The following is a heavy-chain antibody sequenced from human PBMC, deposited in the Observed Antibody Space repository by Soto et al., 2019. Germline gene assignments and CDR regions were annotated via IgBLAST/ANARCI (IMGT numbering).Heavy chain of an antibody. J-gene: IGHJ5*02. Sequence: TLETLSLTCTVAGGSIVSYYWSWIRQPPGKGLQWIGFIYYSGCTTYSPSLKSRVTISVDRSKNQFSLKLTSVTAADPAVYYCARLGGYYQSLDTWGQGTLVTVSS. CDR2: IYYSGCT. D-gene: IGHD3-3*01. CDR3: ARLGGYYQSLDT. CDR1: GGSIVSYY. V-gene: IGHV4-59*08.